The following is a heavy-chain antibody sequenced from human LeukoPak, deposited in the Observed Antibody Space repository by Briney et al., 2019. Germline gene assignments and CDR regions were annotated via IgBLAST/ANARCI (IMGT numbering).Heavy chain of an antibody. CDR1: GGTFSSYA. D-gene: IGHD3-9*01. V-gene: IGHV1-69*04. CDR2: IIPILGIA. Sequence: SVKVSCKASGGTFSSYAISWVRQAPGQGLEWMGRIIPILGIANYAQKLQGRVTITADKSTSTAYMELSSLRSEDTAVYYCARGTRLRYFDYDAFDIWGQGTMVTVSS. CDR3: ARGTRLRYFDYDAFDI. J-gene: IGHJ3*02.